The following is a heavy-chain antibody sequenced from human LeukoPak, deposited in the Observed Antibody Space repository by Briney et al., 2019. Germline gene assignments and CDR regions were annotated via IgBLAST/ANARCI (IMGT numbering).Heavy chain of an antibody. CDR1: GFTFSIYW. CDR3: AKQVGYCSSGTCYFDY. Sequence: GGSLRLSCAASGFTFSIYWMYWVRQAPGKGLMWVSRCDSDGSGTTYVDSVKGRFTISRDNSKNTLYLQMNSLRVEDTAVYYCAKQVGYCSSGTCYFDYWGQGTLVAVSP. J-gene: IGHJ4*02. CDR2: CDSDGSGT. V-gene: IGHV3-74*01. D-gene: IGHD2-15*01.